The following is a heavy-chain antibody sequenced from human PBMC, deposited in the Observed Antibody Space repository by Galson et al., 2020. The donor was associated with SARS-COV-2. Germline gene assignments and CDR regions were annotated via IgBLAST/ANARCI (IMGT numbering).Heavy chain of an antibody. J-gene: IGHJ4*02. V-gene: IGHV1-18*01. CDR1: GYTFTRYG. Sequence: ASVKVSCKASGYTFTRYGISWVRQAPAQGLEWMGWISAYNGNTNYAQKLQGRVTMTTDTSTSTAYMELRSLRSDDTAVYYCARDIDDGDYEDFDYWGQGTLVTVSS. D-gene: IGHD4-17*01. CDR3: ARDIDDGDYEDFDY. CDR2: ISAYNGNT.